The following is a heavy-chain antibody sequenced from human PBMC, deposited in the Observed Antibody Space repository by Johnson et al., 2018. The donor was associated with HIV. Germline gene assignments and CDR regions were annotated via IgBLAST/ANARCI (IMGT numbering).Heavy chain of an antibody. V-gene: IGHV3-11*01. J-gene: IGHJ3*02. D-gene: IGHD1-1*01. CDR1: GFTFSNAW. CDR2: ISSSGSTI. CDR3: ARDDDVKAFDI. Sequence: QVQLVESGGGLVQPGGSLRLSCTASGFTFSNAWLSWIRQAPGKGLEWVSYISSSGSTIYYADSVKGRFTISRDNAKNSLYLQMTSLRAEDTAVYYCARDDDVKAFDIWGQGTMVTVSS.